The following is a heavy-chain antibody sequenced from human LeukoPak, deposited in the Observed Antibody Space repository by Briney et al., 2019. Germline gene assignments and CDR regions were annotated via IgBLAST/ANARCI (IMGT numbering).Heavy chain of an antibody. J-gene: IGHJ5*02. CDR2: IYYSGST. V-gene: IGHV4-59*11. D-gene: IGHD3-16*01. CDR1: GGSISSHY. CDR3: AREGGGDYPIDNWFDP. Sequence: SETLSLTCTVSGGSISSHYWSWIRQPPGKGLEWIGYIYYSGSTNYNPSLKSRVTISVDTSKNQFSLKLSSVTAADTAVYYCAREGGGDYPIDNWFDPWGQGTLVTVSS.